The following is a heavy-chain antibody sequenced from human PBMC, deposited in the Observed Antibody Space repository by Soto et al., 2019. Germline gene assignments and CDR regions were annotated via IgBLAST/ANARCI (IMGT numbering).Heavy chain of an antibody. V-gene: IGHV1-58*01. Sequence: SVKVSCKTSGFTFRSSAVQWVRQARGQRLEWIGWLVVGTGNTNYAQKFQQRVTISSDRSTNTVSMELSSPTSEDTAVYYCATGAYCSGGSCSDYYYYYYGMDLWGQGTTVTVSS. CDR1: GFTFRSSA. CDR2: LVVGTGNT. J-gene: IGHJ6*02. D-gene: IGHD2-15*01. CDR3: ATGAYCSGGSCSDYYYYYYGMDL.